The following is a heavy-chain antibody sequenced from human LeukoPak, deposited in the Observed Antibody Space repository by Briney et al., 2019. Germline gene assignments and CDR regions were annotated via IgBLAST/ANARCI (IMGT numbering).Heavy chain of an antibody. V-gene: IGHV3-48*03. CDR1: GFTFSSYE. Sequence: GSLRLSCAASGFTFSSYEMNWVRQAPGKGLEWVSYISSSGSTIYYADSVKGRFTISRDNAKNSLYLQMNSLRAEDTAVYYCARESYDSSGYYIFFDYWGQGTLVTVSS. D-gene: IGHD3-22*01. J-gene: IGHJ4*02. CDR2: ISSSGSTI. CDR3: ARESYDSSGYYIFFDY.